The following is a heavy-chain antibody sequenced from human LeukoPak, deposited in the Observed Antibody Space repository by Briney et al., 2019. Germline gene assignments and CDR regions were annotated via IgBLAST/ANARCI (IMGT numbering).Heavy chain of an antibody. CDR3: TRGAGWLIDY. J-gene: IGHJ4*02. CDR2: IEQSGST. D-gene: IGHD3-16*01. V-gene: IGHV4-34*01. CDR1: GGSLSGYH. Sequence: PSETLSLTCTVSGGSLSGYHWSWIRQSPGQGLEWIGEIEQSGSTKNNPSLKSRVTISVDTSKEQFSLKVNSVTAADTAVYYCTRGAGWLIDYWGQGILVTVSS.